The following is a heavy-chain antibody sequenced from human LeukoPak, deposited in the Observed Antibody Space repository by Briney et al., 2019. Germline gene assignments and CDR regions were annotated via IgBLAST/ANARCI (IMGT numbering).Heavy chain of an antibody. CDR3: AREGGYCSGGSCYDKYFDY. CDR1: GFTFSSYA. D-gene: IGHD2-15*01. Sequence: GGSLRLSCAGSGFTFSSYAMTWVRQAPGKGLEWVSSISGSGGATSYADSVKGRFTISRDNSTNTLYLQMNSLRAEDTAVYYCAREGGYCSGGSCYDKYFDYWGQGTLVTVSS. J-gene: IGHJ4*02. CDR2: ISGSGGAT. V-gene: IGHV3-23*01.